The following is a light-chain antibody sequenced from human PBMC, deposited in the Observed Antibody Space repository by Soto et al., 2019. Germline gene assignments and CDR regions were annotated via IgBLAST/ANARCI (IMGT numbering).Light chain of an antibody. CDR2: GAS. Sequence: EIVLTQSPGTPSLSPGERATLSCRVSQSVSSNYLAWYQEKPGQAPRLLIYGASSRATGIPDRFSGSGSGTDFTLSFSRLETEDFAVYYCRQYGRSLGFALGGGTKVDIK. J-gene: IGKJ4*01. V-gene: IGKV3-20*01. CDR3: RQYGRSLGFA. CDR1: QSVSSNY.